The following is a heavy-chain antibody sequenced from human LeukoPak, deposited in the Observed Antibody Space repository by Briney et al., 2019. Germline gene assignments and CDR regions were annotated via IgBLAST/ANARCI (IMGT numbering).Heavy chain of an antibody. CDR1: GYTFTGYY. Sequence: ASVKVSCKASGYTFTGYYMHWVRQAPGQGLEWMGIINPSGGSTSYAQKFQGRVTMTRDMSTSTVYMELSSLRSEDTAVYYCARELGVEDAFDIWGQGTMVTVSS. J-gene: IGHJ3*02. V-gene: IGHV1-46*01. D-gene: IGHD2-15*01. CDR2: INPSGGST. CDR3: ARELGVEDAFDI.